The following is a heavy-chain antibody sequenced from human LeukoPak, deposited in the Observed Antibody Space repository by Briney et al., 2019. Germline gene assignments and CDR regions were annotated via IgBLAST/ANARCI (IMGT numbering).Heavy chain of an antibody. CDR3: ATGTRSALYYYYYYMDV. Sequence: ASVKVSCKASGYTFTGYYMHWVRQAPGQGLEWMGWINPNSGGTNYAQKFQGRVTMTRDTPISTAYMELSRLRSDDTAVYYCATGTRSALYYYYYYMDVWGKGTTVTVSS. CDR2: INPNSGGT. D-gene: IGHD3-10*01. J-gene: IGHJ6*03. CDR1: GYTFTGYY. V-gene: IGHV1-2*02.